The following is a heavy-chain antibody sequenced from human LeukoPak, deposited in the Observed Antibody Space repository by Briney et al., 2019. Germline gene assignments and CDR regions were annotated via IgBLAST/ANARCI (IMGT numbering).Heavy chain of an antibody. Sequence: GGSLRLSCAASGFTFSTYSMNWVRQAPGKGLEWVSYISSSSSTIYYADSVKGRFTISRDNAKNSLYLQMNSLRAEDTAVYYCGRGSISYDISGKAPFDYGGRGPWVTVSS. CDR1: GFTFSTYS. V-gene: IGHV3-48*01. CDR3: GRGSISYDISGKAPFDY. CDR2: ISSSSSTI. J-gene: IGHJ4*02. D-gene: IGHD3-22*01.